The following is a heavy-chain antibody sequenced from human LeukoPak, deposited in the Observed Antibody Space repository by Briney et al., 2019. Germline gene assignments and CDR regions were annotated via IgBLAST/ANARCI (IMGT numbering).Heavy chain of an antibody. V-gene: IGHV4-59*08. J-gene: IGHJ4*02. D-gene: IGHD3-22*01. CDR1: GGSISSYY. CDR3: ARQHSGNYYYCDY. CDR2: IYYSGST. Sequence: SETLSLTYTVSGGSISSYYWSWIRQPPGKGLEWIGYIYYSGSTDYNPSLKSRVTISVDTSKNQTSLKLSSVTAADTAVYYCARQHSGNYYYCDYWGQGTLVTVSS.